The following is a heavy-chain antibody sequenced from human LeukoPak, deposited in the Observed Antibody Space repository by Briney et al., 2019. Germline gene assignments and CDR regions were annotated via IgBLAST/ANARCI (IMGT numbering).Heavy chain of an antibody. CDR1: GASITIGAESYH. CDR2: IYYTGIS. Sequence: SETLSLTCPVSGASITIGAESYHWGWIRQPPGKGLEWIGTIYYTGISYYNPSLESRVTSSLDTSKNQFSLTLNSVTAADTAVYYCVRADYNGGNPGSFDIWGRGTMVTVSS. CDR3: VRADYNGGNPGSFDI. V-gene: IGHV4-39*07. D-gene: IGHD2-8*01. J-gene: IGHJ3*02.